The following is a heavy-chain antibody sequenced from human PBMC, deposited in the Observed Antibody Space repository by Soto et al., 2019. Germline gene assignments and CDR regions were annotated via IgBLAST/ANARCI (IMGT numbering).Heavy chain of an antibody. CDR1: GGSISSYY. D-gene: IGHD3-16*01. CDR2: IYYSGST. V-gene: IGHV4-59*01. Sequence: SETLSITCTVSGGSISSYYGSWIRQPPGKGLEWIGYIYYSGSTNYNPSLKSRVTISVDTSKNQFSLKLSSVTAADTAVYYCARAWGRVFDYWGQGTLVTVSS. CDR3: ARAWGRVFDY. J-gene: IGHJ4*02.